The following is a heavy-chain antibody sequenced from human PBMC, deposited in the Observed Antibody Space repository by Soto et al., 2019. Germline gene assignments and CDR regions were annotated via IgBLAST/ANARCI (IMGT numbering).Heavy chain of an antibody. Sequence: PSQTLSLTCAISGDSVSSNSAAWNWIRQSPSRGLEWLGRTYYRSKWYNDYAVSVKSRITINPDTSKNQFSLQLNSVTPEDTAVYYCARDNGGDLAGPDGFHYYLYYGMDVWGQGTTVPVSS. CDR1: GDSVSSNSAA. CDR3: ARDNGGDLAGPDGFHYYLYYGMDV. V-gene: IGHV6-1*01. D-gene: IGHD3-10*01. CDR2: TYYRSKWYN. J-gene: IGHJ6*02.